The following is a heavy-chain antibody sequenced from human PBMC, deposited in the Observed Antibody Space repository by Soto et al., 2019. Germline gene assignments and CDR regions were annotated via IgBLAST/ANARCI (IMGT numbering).Heavy chain of an antibody. Sequence: SETLSLTCAVYGGSFSGYYWSWIRQPPGKGLEWIGEINHSGSTNYNPSLKSRVTISVDTSKNQFSLKLSFVTAADTAVYYCARMYRYDYVWGRTSNWFDPWGQGTLVTVSS. CDR2: INHSGST. V-gene: IGHV4-34*01. CDR1: GGSFSGYY. CDR3: ARMYRYDYVWGRTSNWFDP. D-gene: IGHD3-16*01. J-gene: IGHJ5*02.